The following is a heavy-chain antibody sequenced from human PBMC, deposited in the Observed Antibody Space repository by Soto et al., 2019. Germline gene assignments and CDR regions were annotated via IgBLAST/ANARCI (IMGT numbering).Heavy chain of an antibody. D-gene: IGHD1-1*01. J-gene: IGHJ5*02. CDR1: GASISGFY. V-gene: IGHV4-4*07. CDR3: VRDRTKTLRDWFDP. CDR2: IYATGTT. Sequence: SETLSLTCTVSGASISGFYWSWIRKSAGKGLEWIGRIYATGTTDYNPSLKSRVMMSVDTSKKQFSLKLRSVTAADTAVYYCVRDRTKTLRDWFDPWCQGISVTRSS.